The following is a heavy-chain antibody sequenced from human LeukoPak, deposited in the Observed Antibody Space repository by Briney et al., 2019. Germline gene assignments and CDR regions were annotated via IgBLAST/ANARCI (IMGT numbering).Heavy chain of an antibody. V-gene: IGHV1-18*04. CDR3: ARDPYSSGWYYFDY. J-gene: IGHJ4*02. Sequence: ASVTVSCKSSGYTFTSYGISWVRQAPGQGLEWMGWIGAYNGNTNYAQKLQGRVTMTTDTSTSTAYMELRSLRSDDTAVYYCARDPYSSGWYYFDYWGQGTLVTVSS. CDR2: IGAYNGNT. D-gene: IGHD6-19*01. CDR1: GYTFTSYG.